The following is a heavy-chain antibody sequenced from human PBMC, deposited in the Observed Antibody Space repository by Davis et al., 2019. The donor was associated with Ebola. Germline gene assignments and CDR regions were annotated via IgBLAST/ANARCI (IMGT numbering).Heavy chain of an antibody. CDR1: GYTFTSYG. J-gene: IGHJ4*02. CDR3: ARVWLTTGYVGYFDY. D-gene: IGHD4-17*01. Sequence: ASVKVSCKASGYTFTSYGISWVRQAPGQGLEWMGWISAYNGNTNYAQKLQGRVTMTTDTSTSTAYMELRSLRSDDTAVYYCARVWLTTGYVGYFDYWGQGSLVIVSS. CDR2: ISAYNGNT. V-gene: IGHV1-18*01.